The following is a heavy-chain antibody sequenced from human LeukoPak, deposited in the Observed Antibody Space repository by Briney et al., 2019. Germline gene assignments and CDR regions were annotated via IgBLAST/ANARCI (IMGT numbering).Heavy chain of an antibody. CDR1: GVTFSNYG. D-gene: IGHD1-7*01. CDR2: IRYDGSDK. J-gene: IGHJ4*02. V-gene: IGHV3-30*02. CDR3: AKGRELLAAVPTSLDY. Sequence: GGSLRLSCAASGVTFSNYGFHWVRQAPGKGLEWVTFIRYDGSDKYYAGSVRGRFTISRDNSKNTLYLQMNSLRPDDAAVYYCAKGRELLAAVPTSLDYWGQGTLVTVSS.